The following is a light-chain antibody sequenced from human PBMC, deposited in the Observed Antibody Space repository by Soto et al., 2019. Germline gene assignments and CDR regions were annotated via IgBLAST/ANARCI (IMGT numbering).Light chain of an antibody. V-gene: IGKV1-39*01. CDR1: QGISTY. CDR3: QQSYSTTWT. Sequence: LTQSPSSLSAYERDRVTITCLASQGISTYLNWYHQKPGKAPKLLIYAASSLQSGVPSRFRGSGSETDFTLTISSLQPEDFATYSCQQSYSTTWTFGQGTKVDIK. J-gene: IGKJ1*01. CDR2: AAS.